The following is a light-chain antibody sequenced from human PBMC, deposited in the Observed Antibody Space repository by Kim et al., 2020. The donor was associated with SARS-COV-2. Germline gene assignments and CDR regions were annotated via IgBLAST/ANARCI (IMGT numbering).Light chain of an antibody. CDR3: NSRDSNDFVV. V-gene: IGLV3-19*01. Sequence: VALGQTVRITCQGDSLRNYYATWYQQKPGQAPIPVIYGKNNRPSGIPDRFSGSSSGNTASLTITGTQAGDEADYYCNSRDSNDFVVFGGGTQLTVL. CDR2: GKN. CDR1: SLRNYY. J-gene: IGLJ2*01.